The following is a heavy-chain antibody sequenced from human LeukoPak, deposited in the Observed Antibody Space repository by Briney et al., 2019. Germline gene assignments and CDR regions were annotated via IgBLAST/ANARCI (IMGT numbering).Heavy chain of an antibody. CDR1: GLTFSSYFR. CDR3: IRDLDLGGYSSFEY. CDR2: IKSDGSSS. J-gene: IGHJ4*02. Sequence: GGSLRLSCAASGLTFSSYFRMHWVRHAPRKGLGWVPRIKSDGSSSTYAYSVKGRFTISRGSAKNSLYLQMNTLGAKDTSVYYCIRDLDLGGYSSFEYWGQGTLVTVSS. D-gene: IGHD4-23*01. V-gene: IGHV3-74*01.